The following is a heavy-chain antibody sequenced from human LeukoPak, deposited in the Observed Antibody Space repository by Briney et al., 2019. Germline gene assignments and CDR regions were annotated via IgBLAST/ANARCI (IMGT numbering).Heavy chain of an antibody. J-gene: IGHJ4*02. D-gene: IGHD6-19*01. CDR2: IIPIFGTA. CDR1: GYTFTSYG. Sequence: SVKVSCKASGYTFTSYGISWVRQAPGQGLEWMGGIIPIFGTANYAQKFQGRVTITADKSTSTAYMELSSLRSEDTAVYYCARSLSGWYPYYFDYWGQGTLVTVSS. V-gene: IGHV1-69*06. CDR3: ARSLSGWYPYYFDY.